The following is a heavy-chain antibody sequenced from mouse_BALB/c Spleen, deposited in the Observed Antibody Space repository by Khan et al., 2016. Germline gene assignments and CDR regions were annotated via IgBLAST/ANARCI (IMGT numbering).Heavy chain of an antibody. CDR3: ASGSYWYCDV. Sequence: EVKLEESGPGLVKPSQSLSLTCSVTGYSITSGYYWNWIRQFPGNKLEWMGYISYDGSNNYNPSLKNRISITRDTSKNQFFLKLNSVTTEDTATYYCASGSYWYCDVWGAGTTVTVSS. CDR2: ISYDGSN. D-gene: IGHD1-1*02. V-gene: IGHV3-6*02. J-gene: IGHJ1*01. CDR1: GYSITSGYY.